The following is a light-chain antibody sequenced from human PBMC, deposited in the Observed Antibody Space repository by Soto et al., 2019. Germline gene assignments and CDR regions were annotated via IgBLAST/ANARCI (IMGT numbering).Light chain of an antibody. V-gene: IGKV3-20*01. J-gene: IGKJ1*01. CDR1: QSVSYY. CDR2: GAS. CDR3: QQYGSSGT. Sequence: EIVLTPSPGTLSLSPGERATLSCRASQSVSYYLAWYQQKPGQAPRLLIYGASNRATGIPDRFSGSGSGTDFTLTISRLEPEDFAVYYCQQYGSSGTFGQGTKVDIK.